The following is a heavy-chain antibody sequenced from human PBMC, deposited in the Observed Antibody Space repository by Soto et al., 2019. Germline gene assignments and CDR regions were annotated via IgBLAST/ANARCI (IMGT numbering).Heavy chain of an antibody. J-gene: IGHJ4*02. Sequence: GALSLSCSASRLTFSRYAMHCVRQAPGKGLDYVSAISRDGGSTYYADSVKGRFTISRDNSKNTLYLQMSSLRAEDTAVYYCVKGEYCRRNSCYTVPHYYFDSWGQGDLVTLSS. CDR2: ISRDGGST. CDR1: RLTFSRYA. V-gene: IGHV3-64D*06. CDR3: VKGEYCRRNSCYTVPHYYFDS. D-gene: IGHD2-2*02.